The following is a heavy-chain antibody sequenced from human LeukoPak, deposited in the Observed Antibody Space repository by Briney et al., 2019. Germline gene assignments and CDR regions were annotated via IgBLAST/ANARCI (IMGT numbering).Heavy chain of an antibody. CDR3: ARARRDCSGGSCYPDYNWFDP. V-gene: IGHV3-7*04. Sequence: GGSLRLSCAASGFTFSSYGMTWVRQAPGKGLEWVANIKHDGEYYVDSVKGRFTISRDNAKNSLYLQMNSLRAEDTAVYYCARARRDCSGGSCYPDYNWFDPWGQGTLVTVSS. D-gene: IGHD2-15*01. J-gene: IGHJ5*02. CDR1: GFTFSSYG. CDR2: IKHDGE.